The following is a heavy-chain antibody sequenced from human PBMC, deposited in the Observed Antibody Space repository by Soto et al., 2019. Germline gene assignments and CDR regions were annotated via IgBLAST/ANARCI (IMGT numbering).Heavy chain of an antibody. CDR2: IYPGDSDT. CDR3: ARPRSGSYGLDYRGMDV. Sequence: RGESLKICCKGSGYSFTNYWIAWVRQMPGKGLEWMGIIYPGDSDTRYSPSFQGQVTISADKSISTAYLQWRSLRASDTAMYYGARPRSGSYGLDYRGMDVWGQGTTVPVTP. D-gene: IGHD3-10*01. J-gene: IGHJ6*01. V-gene: IGHV5-51*01. CDR1: GYSFTNYW.